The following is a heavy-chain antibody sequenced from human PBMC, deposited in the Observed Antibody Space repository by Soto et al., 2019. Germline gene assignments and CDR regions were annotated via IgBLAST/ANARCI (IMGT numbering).Heavy chain of an antibody. CDR2: VSTYNTNT. CDR3: ARELNTDSSAYYSFAY. V-gene: IGHV1-18*01. CDR1: GYTFSDYG. D-gene: IGHD3-22*01. Sequence: QVQLVQSGPEVKMPGASVKVSCKTSGYTFSDYGLAWLRQTPGQRPEWMGWVSTYNTNTNYAQKFQGRVTMTTDTSTNTTSMELRSLRSDDTAVYYCARELNTDSSAYYSFAYWGQGTLVTVSS. J-gene: IGHJ4*02.